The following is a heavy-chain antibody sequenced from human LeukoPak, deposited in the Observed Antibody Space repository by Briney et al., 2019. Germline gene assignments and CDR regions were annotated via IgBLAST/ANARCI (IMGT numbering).Heavy chain of an antibody. Sequence: GGSLRLSCAASGFTFSSYWMYCVRQSPGKGLVWVSRINPDGSSTTYADSVKGRFTFSRDNAKNTLYLQMNSLRAEDTAVYYCARDGPQLVPFDYWGQGTLVTVSS. CDR3: ARDGPQLVPFDY. V-gene: IGHV3-74*01. CDR1: GFTFSSYW. D-gene: IGHD6-13*01. CDR2: INPDGSST. J-gene: IGHJ4*02.